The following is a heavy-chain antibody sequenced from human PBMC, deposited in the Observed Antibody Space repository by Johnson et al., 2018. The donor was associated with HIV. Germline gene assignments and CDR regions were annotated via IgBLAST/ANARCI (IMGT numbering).Heavy chain of an antibody. CDR3: ARGGIIHDAFDI. CDR2: LSYDGSNK. J-gene: IGHJ3*02. Sequence: VQLVESGGGVVQPGRSLRLSCVASGFTFSSYTMHWVRQAPGKGLEWVAVLSYDGSNKYFADSVKGRFTISRDNSKNTLYLQMSSLRAEDTAVYYCARGGIIHDAFDIWGQGTMVTVSS. CDR1: GFTFSSYT. D-gene: IGHD1-1*01. V-gene: IGHV3-30*04.